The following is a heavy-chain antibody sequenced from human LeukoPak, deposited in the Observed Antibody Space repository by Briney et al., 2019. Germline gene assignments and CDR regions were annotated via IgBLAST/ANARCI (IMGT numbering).Heavy chain of an antibody. V-gene: IGHV1-18*01. D-gene: IGHD1-26*01. CDR1: GYTFTSYG. Sequence: GASVKVSCKASGYTFTSYGISWVRQAPGQGREWMGWIRAFNGNTNYAQKLQGRVTMTTDTSTSTAYMDLRSLRSDDTAVYYCASSRIVGATPLFDIWGQGTMVTVSS. CDR3: ASSRIVGATPLFDI. CDR2: IRAFNGNT. J-gene: IGHJ3*02.